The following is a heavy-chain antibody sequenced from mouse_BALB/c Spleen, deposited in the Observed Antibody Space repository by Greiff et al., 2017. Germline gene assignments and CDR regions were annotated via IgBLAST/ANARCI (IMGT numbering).Heavy chain of an antibody. V-gene: IGHV14-3*02. D-gene: IGHD3-2*01. CDR3: ARRRQLGLRAMDY. J-gene: IGHJ4*01. CDR2: FEPANGNT. Sequence: VQLQQSGAEFVKPGAQVKLSCTAPGFNIKDTFMHWVKPRPEQGREWIGRFEPANGNTKNDPKFQGKATITADTSSNTAYLQLSILTSEDTAIYYCARRRQLGLRAMDYWGQGTSVTVSS. CDR1: GFNIKDTF.